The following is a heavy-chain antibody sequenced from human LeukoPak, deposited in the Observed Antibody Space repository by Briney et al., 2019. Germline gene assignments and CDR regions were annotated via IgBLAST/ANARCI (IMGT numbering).Heavy chain of an antibody. CDR1: GGSFSGYC. Sequence: PSETLSLTCAVYGGSFSGYCWSWIRLPPGKGLEWIGEINHSGSTNYNPSLRSRVTVSVHTSKNQLSLKLSSVTAADTAVYYCARQWLVSPLFDYWGQGTLVTVSS. CDR2: INHSGST. CDR3: ARQWLVSPLFDY. V-gene: IGHV4-34*01. J-gene: IGHJ4*02. D-gene: IGHD6-19*01.